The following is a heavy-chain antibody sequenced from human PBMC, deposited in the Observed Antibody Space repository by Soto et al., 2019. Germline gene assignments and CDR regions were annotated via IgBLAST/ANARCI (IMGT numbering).Heavy chain of an antibody. CDR1: GGSISSGGYS. V-gene: IGHV4-30-2*01. CDR3: ARTLQDYGMDV. CDR2: IYHSGST. J-gene: IGHJ6*02. Sequence: SETLSLTCAVSGGSISSGGYSWSWIRQPPGKGLEWIGYIYHSGSTYYNPSLKSRVTISVDRSKNQFSQKLRSVTALDTAVYYCARTLQDYGMDVWGQGTRVTVSS.